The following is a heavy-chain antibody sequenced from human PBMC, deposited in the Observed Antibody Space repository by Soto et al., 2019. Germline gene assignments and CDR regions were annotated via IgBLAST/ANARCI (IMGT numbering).Heavy chain of an antibody. V-gene: IGHV3-21*02. D-gene: IGHD3-10*01. CDR1: RFTCSSCT. J-gene: IGHJ6*02. CDR2: ISLSTNYI. CDR3: ARDSGLRERGVMRGVVGLAV. Sequence: EVQLVESGGGLVKSGGSLRLSCAASRFTCSSCTMNWVRQAPGKGLEWVSSISLSTNYIYYADSVRGRFTISRDNAKNSAALQKHSRRAADKAVYYCARDSGLRERGVMRGVVGLAVWGQGTRVTVSS.